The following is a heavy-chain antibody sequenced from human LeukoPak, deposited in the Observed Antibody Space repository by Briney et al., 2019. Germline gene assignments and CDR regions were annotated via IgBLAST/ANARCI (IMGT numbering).Heavy chain of an antibody. Sequence: SETLSLTCAVYGGSFSGYYWSWIRQPPGKGLEWIGEINHRGSTTYNPSLKSRVTISVDTSKNQFSLKLSSVTAADTAVYYCAREGRFRLTNTDGARFWNGPPGHYYYMDVWGKGTTVTVSS. CDR2: INHRGST. CDR1: GGSFSGYY. CDR3: AREGRFRLTNTDGARFWNGPPGHYYYMDV. D-gene: IGHD1-1*01. V-gene: IGHV4-34*01. J-gene: IGHJ6*03.